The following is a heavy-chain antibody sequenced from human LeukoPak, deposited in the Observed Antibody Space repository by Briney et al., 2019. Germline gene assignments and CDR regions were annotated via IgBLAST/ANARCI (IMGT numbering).Heavy chain of an antibody. D-gene: IGHD1-26*01. J-gene: IGHJ4*02. V-gene: IGHV3-13*01. CDR1: GFIFSDYD. Sequence: GGSLRLSCAASGFIFSDYDMHWVRQPLGKGLEWVSAIGTADDTYYPGSVKGRFTISRDNAKNSLYLQMSSLRVDDSAVYYCARGTVGATLFDYWGQGTLVTVSS. CDR2: IGTADDT. CDR3: ARGTVGATLFDY.